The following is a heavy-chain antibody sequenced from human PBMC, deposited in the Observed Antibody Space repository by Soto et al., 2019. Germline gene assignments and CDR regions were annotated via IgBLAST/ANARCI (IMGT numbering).Heavy chain of an antibody. V-gene: IGHV4-34*01. CDR3: ARVGYQLPHNWFDP. Sequence: SETLSLTCAVYGGSFSGYYWSWIRQPPGKGLEWIGEINHSGSTNYNPSLKSRVTISVDTSKNQFSLKLSSVTAADTAVYYCARVGYQLPHNWFDPWGQGTLVTVSS. CDR2: INHSGST. CDR1: GGSFSGYY. J-gene: IGHJ5*02. D-gene: IGHD2-2*01.